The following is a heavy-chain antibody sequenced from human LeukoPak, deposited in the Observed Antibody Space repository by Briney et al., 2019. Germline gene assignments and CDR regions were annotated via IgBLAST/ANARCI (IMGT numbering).Heavy chain of an antibody. D-gene: IGHD6-19*01. J-gene: IGHJ4*02. CDR1: GFTFSSYA. CDR2: ISYDGSNK. V-gene: IGHV3-30*04. CDR3: ARDSGWYYFDY. Sequence: GRSLRLSCAASGFTFSSYAMHWVRQAPGKGLEWVAVISYDGSNKYYADSVKGRFTISRDNSENTLYLQMNSLRAEDTAVYYCARDSGWYYFDYWGQGTLVTVSS.